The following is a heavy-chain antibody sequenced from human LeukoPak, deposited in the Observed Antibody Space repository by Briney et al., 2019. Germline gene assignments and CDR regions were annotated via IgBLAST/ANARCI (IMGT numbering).Heavy chain of an antibody. V-gene: IGHV4-31*03. CDR1: GGSISSGGYY. Sequence: TLSLTCTFSGGSISSGGYYWSWIRQHPGKGLEWIGYIYYSGSTYYNPSLKSRVTISVDTSKNQFSLKLSSVTAADTAVYYCARGIAAAGGVDYWGQGTLVTVSS. CDR3: ARGIAAAGGVDY. D-gene: IGHD6-13*01. CDR2: IYYSGST. J-gene: IGHJ4*02.